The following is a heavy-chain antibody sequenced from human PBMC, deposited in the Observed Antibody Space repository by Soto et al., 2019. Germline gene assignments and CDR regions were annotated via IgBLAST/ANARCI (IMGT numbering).Heavy chain of an antibody. V-gene: IGHV4-59*01. J-gene: IGHJ6*02. CDR3: ARDSTRWFPYYGVDV. CDR2: VSDSGRT. D-gene: IGHD6-13*01. CDR1: GGSSSYYH. Sequence: SVTLSLTCSVAGGSSSYYHWRRIRQPPGKGLEWIGFVSDSGRTSYNPSLQSRVTISVDTSRNQFSLRLTSVTAADTAVYYCARDSTRWFPYYGVDVWGPGTTVTVSS.